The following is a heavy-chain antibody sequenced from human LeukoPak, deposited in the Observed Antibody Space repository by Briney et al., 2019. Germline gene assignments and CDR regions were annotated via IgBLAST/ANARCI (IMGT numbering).Heavy chain of an antibody. Sequence: PGGSLRLSCAASGFTFSSYSMNWVRQAPGKGLEWVSYISSSSSTIYYADSVKGRFTISRDNAKNSLYLQMNSLRAEDTAVYYCARDPNLYGSGSPDAFDTWGQGTMVTVSS. CDR3: ARDPNLYGSGSPDAFDT. D-gene: IGHD3-10*01. CDR2: ISSSSSTI. J-gene: IGHJ3*02. V-gene: IGHV3-48*04. CDR1: GFTFSSYS.